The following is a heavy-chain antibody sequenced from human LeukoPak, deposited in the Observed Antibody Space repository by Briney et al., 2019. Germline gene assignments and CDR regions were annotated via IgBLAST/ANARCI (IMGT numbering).Heavy chain of an antibody. J-gene: IGHJ6*02. Sequence: GGSLRLSCAASGFTFSSYSMNWVRQAPGKGLEWVSSISSSSSYIYCADSVKGRFTISRDNAKNSLYLQMNSLRAEDTAVYYCARDLKGGNHGLGTYYYYGMDVWGQGTTVTVSS. CDR2: ISSSSSYI. D-gene: IGHD1-14*01. CDR1: GFTFSSYS. CDR3: ARDLKGGNHGLGTYYYYGMDV. V-gene: IGHV3-21*01.